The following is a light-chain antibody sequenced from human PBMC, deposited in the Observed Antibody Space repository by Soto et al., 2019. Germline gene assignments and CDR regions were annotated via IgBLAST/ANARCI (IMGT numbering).Light chain of an antibody. CDR2: EVS. Sequence: QSALTQPPSASGSPGQSVTISCTGTRSDVGGYRFVSWYQQHPGKAPRLMIYEVSKRPSGVPDRFSGSKSGNTASLTVSGLQADDEADYYCSSYAGSDNLVFGGGTKLTVL. V-gene: IGLV2-8*01. CDR1: RSDVGGYRF. J-gene: IGLJ2*01. CDR3: SSYAGSDNLV.